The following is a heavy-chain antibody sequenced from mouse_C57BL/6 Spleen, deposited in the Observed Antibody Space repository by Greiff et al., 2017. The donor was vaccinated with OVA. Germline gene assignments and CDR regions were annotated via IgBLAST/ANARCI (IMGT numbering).Heavy chain of an antibody. CDR2: ISDGGSYT. CDR3: AREGNWDFDY. V-gene: IGHV5-4*01. Sequence: EVKLVESGGGLVKPGGSLKLSCAASGFTFSSYAMSWVRQTPEKRLEWVATISDGGSYTYYPDNVKGRFTISRDNAKNNLYLQMSHLKSEDTAMYYCAREGNWDFDYWGQGTTLTVSS. D-gene: IGHD4-1*01. CDR1: GFTFSSYA. J-gene: IGHJ2*01.